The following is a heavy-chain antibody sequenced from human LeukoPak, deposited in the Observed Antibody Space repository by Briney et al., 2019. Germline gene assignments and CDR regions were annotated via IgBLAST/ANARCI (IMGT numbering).Heavy chain of an antibody. V-gene: IGHV5-51*01. D-gene: IGHD5-12*01. CDR3: ARPRGYNGCDWDY. Sequence: HGESLKISCKGSGYTFTSYWIGWVRQMPGKGLEWMGIIYPGDSDTRYSPSFQGQVTISADKSISTAYLQWSSLKASDSAMYYCARPRGYNGCDWDYWGQGTLVTVSA. J-gene: IGHJ4*02. CDR2: IYPGDSDT. CDR1: GYTFTSYW.